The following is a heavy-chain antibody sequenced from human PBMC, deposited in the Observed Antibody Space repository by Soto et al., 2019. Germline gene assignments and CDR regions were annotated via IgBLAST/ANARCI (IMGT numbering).Heavy chain of an antibody. J-gene: IGHJ1*01. V-gene: IGHV3-33*01. CDR1: GFNFSSFG. D-gene: IGHD2-15*01. Sequence: QVQLVESGGGVVQPGRSLRLSCAASGFNFSSFGMHWVRQAPGKGLEWVAVIWYDGSNTYYADSVKGRFTISRDNSKNTLYLEMNSLRAEDTAVYYCARKYCYGVICSSHAFQHWGQGTLVTVSS. CDR3: ARKYCYGVICSSHAFQH. CDR2: IWYDGSNT.